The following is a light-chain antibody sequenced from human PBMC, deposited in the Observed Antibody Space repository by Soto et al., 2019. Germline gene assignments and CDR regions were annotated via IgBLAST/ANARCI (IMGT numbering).Light chain of an antibody. CDR1: SSNIGSNY. V-gene: IGLV1-47*01. J-gene: IGLJ2*01. CDR2: RNN. CDR3: AAWEDRLSGL. Sequence: QSVLTQPPSASGTPGQRVTISCSGSSSNIGSNYVYWYQQLPGTAPKLLIYRNNERPSGVPDRFSGSKSGTSASLAISGLRSEDEADYYCAAWEDRLSGLFGGGTKLTVL.